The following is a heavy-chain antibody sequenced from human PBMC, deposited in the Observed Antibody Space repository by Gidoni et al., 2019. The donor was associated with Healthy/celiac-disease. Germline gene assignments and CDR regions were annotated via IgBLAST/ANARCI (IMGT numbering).Heavy chain of an antibody. Sequence: QLHLQLWGAGLLKPSETLSLTLAVYGGSFGGYYWSWIRPPAGKGLEWIGEINHSGSTNYNPSLKSRVTISVDTSKNQFSLRMSSVTAADTAVYYCARAGNDSSGYYSSFDYWGQGTLVTVSS. CDR3: ARAGNDSSGYYSSFDY. CDR1: GGSFGGYY. J-gene: IGHJ4*02. D-gene: IGHD3-22*01. CDR2: INHSGST. V-gene: IGHV4-34*01.